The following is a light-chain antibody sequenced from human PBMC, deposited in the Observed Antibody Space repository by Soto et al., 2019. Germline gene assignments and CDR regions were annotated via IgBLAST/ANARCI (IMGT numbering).Light chain of an antibody. V-gene: IGKV1-39*01. Sequence: DIQMTQSPSSLSASVGDRVTIACRAGQSISSYLNWYQQKPGKAPNLLIYAASSLQSGVPSRFSGSGSGTDFTLTISSLQPEDFATYYCQQSYSTLTWTFGQGTKVNIK. J-gene: IGKJ1*01. CDR3: QQSYSTLTWT. CDR2: AAS. CDR1: QSISSY.